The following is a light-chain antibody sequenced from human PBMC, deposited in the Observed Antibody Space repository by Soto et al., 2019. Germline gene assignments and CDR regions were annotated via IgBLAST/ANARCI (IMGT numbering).Light chain of an antibody. J-gene: IGKJ1*01. Sequence: EIVLTQSPGTLSLSPGERATLSCRASQSVSSSYLAWHQQKPGQTPRLLIYAASSRATGIPDRFSGSGSGTDFTLTISRLEPGDFAVYYCQQYGSSPTWTFGQGTKVDIK. CDR1: QSVSSSY. CDR2: AAS. V-gene: IGKV3-20*01. CDR3: QQYGSSPTWT.